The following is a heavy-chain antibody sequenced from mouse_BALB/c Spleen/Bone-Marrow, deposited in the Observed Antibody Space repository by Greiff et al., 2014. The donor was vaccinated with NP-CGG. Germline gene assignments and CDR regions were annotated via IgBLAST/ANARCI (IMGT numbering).Heavy chain of an antibody. CDR2: IYPSDNYT. Sequence: QVQLQQSGAELVRPGASVKLSCKTSGYTFTSYWINWVKQRPGQGLEWIGNIYPSDNYTNYNQRFKDKATLTVDISSTTAYMQLSSPTSEDPAVYYCTRTYEYFDYWGQGTTLTVSS. J-gene: IGHJ2*01. V-gene: IGHV1-69*02. D-gene: IGHD2-3*01. CDR3: TRTYEYFDY. CDR1: GYTFTSYW.